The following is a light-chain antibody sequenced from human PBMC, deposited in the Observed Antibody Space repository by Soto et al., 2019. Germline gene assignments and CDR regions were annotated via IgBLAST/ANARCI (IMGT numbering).Light chain of an antibody. V-gene: IGLV2-14*01. CDR1: SSDVGGYNY. CDR3: SSYTSSTTLVV. CDR2: DVS. Sequence: QSALTQPASVSGSPGQSITISCTGTSSDVGGYNYVSWYQQHPGKAPKLMIYDVSGRPSGVSSRFSGSKSGNTASLTVSGLQAEDETDYYCSSYTSSTTLVVFGGGTKLTVL. J-gene: IGLJ2*01.